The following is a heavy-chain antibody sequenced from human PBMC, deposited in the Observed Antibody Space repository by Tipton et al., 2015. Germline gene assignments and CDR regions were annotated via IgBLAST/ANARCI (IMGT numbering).Heavy chain of an antibody. Sequence: LSLTCSVSGFTFTRHTMNWVRQAPGKGPEWVSCISNTGSYIYYAESVKGRFTISRDNAKNSLFLQMNSLRAEDTGVYYCVREDRPYYYETSGALDVWGQWTTVTVSS. D-gene: IGHD3-22*01. CDR1: GFTFTRHT. J-gene: IGHJ6*02. CDR3: VREDRPYYYETSGALDV. V-gene: IGHV3-21*01. CDR2: ISNTGSYI.